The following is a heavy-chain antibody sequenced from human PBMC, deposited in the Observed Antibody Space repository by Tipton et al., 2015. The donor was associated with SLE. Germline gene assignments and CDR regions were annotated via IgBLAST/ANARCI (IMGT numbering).Heavy chain of an antibody. Sequence: TLSLTCTVYGGSFSGYYWSWIRQPPGKGLEWIGEINHSGSTNYNPSLKSRVTISVDTSKNQFSLKLSSVTAADTAMYYCAREGVPRTRGFDYWGQGTLVTVSS. J-gene: IGHJ4*02. CDR3: AREGVPRTRGFDY. D-gene: IGHD1-1*01. CDR1: GGSFSGYY. CDR2: INHSGST. V-gene: IGHV4-34*01.